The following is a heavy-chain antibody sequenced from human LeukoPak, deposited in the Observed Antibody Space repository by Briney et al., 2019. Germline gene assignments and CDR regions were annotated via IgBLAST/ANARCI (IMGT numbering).Heavy chain of an antibody. CDR3: AGVLRFFDY. CDR2: ISSSGSTI. J-gene: IGHJ4*02. D-gene: IGHD3-3*01. Sequence: GGSLRLSCAASGFTFSSYEMNWVRQAPGKGLEWVSYISSSGSTIYYADSVKGRFTISRDNAKNSLYLQMNSLRAEGTAVYYCAGVLRFFDYWGQGTLVSVSS. CDR1: GFTFSSYE. V-gene: IGHV3-48*03.